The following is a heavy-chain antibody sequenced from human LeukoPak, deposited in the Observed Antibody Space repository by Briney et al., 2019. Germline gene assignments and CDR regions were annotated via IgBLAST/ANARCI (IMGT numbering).Heavy chain of an antibody. CDR2: IKEDESQE. CDR3: ATYKNWVAGDV. J-gene: IGHJ6*02. D-gene: IGHD7-27*01. Sequence: GGSLRLSCAASGFTFSSYAMSWVRQAPGKGPEWVANIKEDESQEHYADSVKGRFTVSRDNAKNSLFLQMNSLRVEDTAVYYCATYKNWVAGDVWGQGTTVSVSS. V-gene: IGHV3-7*01. CDR1: GFTFSSYA.